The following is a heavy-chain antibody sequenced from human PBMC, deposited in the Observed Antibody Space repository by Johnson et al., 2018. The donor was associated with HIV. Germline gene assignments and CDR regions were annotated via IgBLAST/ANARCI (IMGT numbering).Heavy chain of an antibody. V-gene: IGHV3-33*06. J-gene: IGHJ3*02. D-gene: IGHD1-26*01. CDR1: GFTFSSYG. CDR2: IWYVGSNK. Sequence: QVQLVESGGGVVQPGRSLRLSCAASGFTFSSYGMHWVRQAPGKGLEWVAVIWYVGSNKYYADSVKGRFTISRDNSKNTLYLQMNSLRAEDTAVYYCAKSYYEEERPMGVDAFDIWGQGTMVTVSS. CDR3: AKSYYEEERPMGVDAFDI.